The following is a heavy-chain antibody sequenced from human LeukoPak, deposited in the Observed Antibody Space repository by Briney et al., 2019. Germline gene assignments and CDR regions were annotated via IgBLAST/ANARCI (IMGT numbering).Heavy chain of an antibody. CDR2: VNSDGTYT. D-gene: IGHD3-3*02. CDR1: GFTFNSNW. CDR3: AREAAVGPAFFDY. J-gene: IGHJ4*02. Sequence: GGSLRLSCAASGFTFNSNWMHWVRHVPGKGLVWVSRVNSDGTYTDYADSVKGRFTISRDNAKNRVYLQMSSLRDDDTAVYYCAREAAVGPAFFDYWGQGTLVTVSS. V-gene: IGHV3-74*01.